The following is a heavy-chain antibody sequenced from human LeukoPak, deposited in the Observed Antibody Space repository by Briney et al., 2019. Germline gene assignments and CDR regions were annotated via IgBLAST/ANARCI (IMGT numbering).Heavy chain of an antibody. Sequence: GGSLRLSCAASGFPFRSYDMHWVRQPTGKGLEWVSAIGTGGDTYYPDSVKGRFTVVRENAKNTVYLQLSSLRAGDTAMYYCARRSAEAGVDGFDIWGQGTMVIVSS. CDR2: IGTGGDT. CDR1: GFPFRSYD. D-gene: IGHD3-3*01. CDR3: ARRSAEAGVDGFDI. V-gene: IGHV3-13*01. J-gene: IGHJ3*02.